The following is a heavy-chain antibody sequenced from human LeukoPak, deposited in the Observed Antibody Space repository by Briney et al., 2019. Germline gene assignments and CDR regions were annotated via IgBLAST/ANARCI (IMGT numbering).Heavy chain of an antibody. J-gene: IGHJ3*02. CDR3: ASSPGDYEDVAFDI. V-gene: IGHV1-69*06. CDR2: IIPIFGTA. Sequence: GVSVKVSCKASGYPFTAYYMHWVRQAPGQGLEWMGGIIPIFGTANYAQKFQGRVTITADKSTSTAYMELSSLRSEDTAVYYCASSPGDYEDVAFDIWGQGTMVTVSS. CDR1: GYPFTAYY. D-gene: IGHD4-17*01.